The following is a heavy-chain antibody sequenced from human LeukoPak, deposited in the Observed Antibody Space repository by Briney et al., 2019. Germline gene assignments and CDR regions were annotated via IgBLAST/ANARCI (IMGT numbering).Heavy chain of an antibody. CDR2: IYSGGST. CDR3: TYASSIAAAAVGYFDY. CDR1: GFTFTTYS. D-gene: IGHD6-13*01. J-gene: IGHJ4*02. Sequence: GGSLRLSCEASGFTFTTYSMTWVRQAPGKGLEWVSVIYSGGSTYYADSVKGRFTISRDNSKNTLYLQMNSLRAEDTAVYYCTYASSIAAAAVGYFDYWGQGTLVTVSS. V-gene: IGHV3-53*01.